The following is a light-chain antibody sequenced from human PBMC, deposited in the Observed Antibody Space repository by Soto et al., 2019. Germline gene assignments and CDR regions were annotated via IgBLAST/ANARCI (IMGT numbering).Light chain of an antibody. V-gene: IGLV1-40*01. Sequence: QSVLTQPPSVSGAPGQRVTISCTGSSSNIGAGYGIHWYQQLPGTAPKLLIYGNSNRPSGVPDRFSGSKSGTSASLAITGLQADDEADYYCQSYDSSLSGSLVFGGGTKLTVL. J-gene: IGLJ3*02. CDR1: SSNIGAGYG. CDR3: QSYDSSLSGSLV. CDR2: GNS.